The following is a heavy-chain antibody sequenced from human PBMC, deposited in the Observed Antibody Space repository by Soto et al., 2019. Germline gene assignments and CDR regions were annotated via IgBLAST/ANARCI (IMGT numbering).Heavy chain of an antibody. V-gene: IGHV3-74*01. Sequence: HWVRXXPGKGLVWVSRINSDGSSTSYADSVKGRFPISRDNAKNTLYLQMNSLRAEDTAVYYCVAVVTPPGPYYYYGMDVWGQGTTVTVSS. CDR3: VAVVTPPGPYYYYGMDV. D-gene: IGHD2-15*01. J-gene: IGHJ6*02. CDR2: INSDGSST.